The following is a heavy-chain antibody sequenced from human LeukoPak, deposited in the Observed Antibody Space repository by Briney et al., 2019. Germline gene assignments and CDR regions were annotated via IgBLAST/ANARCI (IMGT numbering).Heavy chain of an antibody. CDR1: GITLGNYG. CDR3: AREQYCSGGSCYCGY. Sequence: GGSLRLSCAVSGITLGNYGMSWVRQPPGKGLEWVAGISDSGGSTNYADSVKGRFTISRRNSKNTLYLQMNSLRAEDTAVYYCAREQYCSGGSCYCGYWGQGTLVTVSS. J-gene: IGHJ4*02. V-gene: IGHV3-23*01. CDR2: ISDSGGST. D-gene: IGHD2-15*01.